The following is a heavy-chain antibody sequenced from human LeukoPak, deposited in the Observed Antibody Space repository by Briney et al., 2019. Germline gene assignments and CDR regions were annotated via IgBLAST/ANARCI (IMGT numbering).Heavy chain of an antibody. D-gene: IGHD3-22*01. J-gene: IGHJ3*02. CDR2: ISSSSSYI. CDR3: AKGRVNPSGFSNRFSIRSDAFDI. V-gene: IGHV3-21*01. CDR1: GFTFSSYS. Sequence: PGGSLRLSCAASGFTFSSYSMNWVRQAPGKGLEWVSSISSSSSYIYYADSVKGRFTISRDNAKNSLYLQMNSLRAEDTAVYYCAKGRVNPSGFSNRFSIRSDAFDIWGQGTMVTVSS.